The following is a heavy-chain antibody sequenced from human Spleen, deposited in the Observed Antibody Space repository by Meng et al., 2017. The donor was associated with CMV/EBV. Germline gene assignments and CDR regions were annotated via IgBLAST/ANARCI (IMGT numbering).Heavy chain of an antibody. Sequence: LSLPCAVYGGSFSGYYWSWIRQPPGKGLEWIGEINHSGSTNYNPSLKSRVTISVDTSKNQFSLKLSSVTAADTAVYYCARSNMYYFDYWGQGTLVTVSS. CDR2: INHSGST. CDR1: GGSFSGYY. D-gene: IGHD4-11*01. J-gene: IGHJ4*02. CDR3: ARSNMYYFDY. V-gene: IGHV4-34*01.